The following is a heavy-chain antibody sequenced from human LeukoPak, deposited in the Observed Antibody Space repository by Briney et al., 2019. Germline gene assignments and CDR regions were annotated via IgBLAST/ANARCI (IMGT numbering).Heavy chain of an antibody. D-gene: IGHD3-16*01. CDR3: AKGMGTNGGGGPDY. Sequence: PGRSLRLSCTASGFTFSRYGMHWVRQAPGKGLEWVTVISDIGNTKYYADSVRGRFTISRDNSKNTVDLQMNSLRDEDTAVYYCAKGMGTNGGGGPDYWGQGTLVTVSS. CDR2: ISDIGNTK. CDR1: GFTFSRYG. V-gene: IGHV3-30*18. J-gene: IGHJ4*02.